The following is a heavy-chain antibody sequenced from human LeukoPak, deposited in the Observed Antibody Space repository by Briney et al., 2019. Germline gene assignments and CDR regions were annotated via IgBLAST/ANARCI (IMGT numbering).Heavy chain of an antibody. CDR2: IYYSGST. CDR1: GGSISSSSYY. D-gene: IGHD4-17*01. V-gene: IGHV4-39*02. CDR3: AIVSGDYILYWYFDL. Sequence: PSETLSLTCAVSGGSISSSSYYWGWIRQPPGKGLEWIGSIYYSGSTYYNPSLKSRVAISVDTSKDQFSLKLSSVTAADTAIYYCAIVSGDYILYWYFDLWGRGTLVTVSS. J-gene: IGHJ2*01.